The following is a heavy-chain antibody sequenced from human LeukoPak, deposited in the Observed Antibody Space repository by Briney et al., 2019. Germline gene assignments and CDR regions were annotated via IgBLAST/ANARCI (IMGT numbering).Heavy chain of an antibody. CDR1: GYTFTGYY. V-gene: IGHV1-2*02. J-gene: IGHJ6*02. D-gene: IGHD3-9*01. Sequence: ASVKVSCKASGYTFTGYYMHWVRQAPGQGLEWMGWINPNSGGTNYAQKFQGRVTMTRDTSISTAYMELSRLISDDTAVYYCARGSGYFDWLSTYYYYGMDVWGQGTTVTVSS. CDR3: ARGSGYFDWLSTYYYYGMDV. CDR2: INPNSGGT.